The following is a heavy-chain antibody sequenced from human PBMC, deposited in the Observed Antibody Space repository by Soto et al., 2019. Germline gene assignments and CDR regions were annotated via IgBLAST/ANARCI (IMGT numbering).Heavy chain of an antibody. D-gene: IGHD3-3*01. V-gene: IGHV1-24*01. CDR2: FDPEDGET. J-gene: IGHJ5*02. Sequence: ASVKVSCKVSGYTLTELSMHWVRQAPGKGLEWMGGFDPEDGETIYAQKFQGRVTMTEDTSTDTAYMELSSLRSEDTAVYYCATSGLRFLEWSPVNWFDPWGKGTLVTVSS. CDR1: GYTLTELS. CDR3: ATSGLRFLEWSPVNWFDP.